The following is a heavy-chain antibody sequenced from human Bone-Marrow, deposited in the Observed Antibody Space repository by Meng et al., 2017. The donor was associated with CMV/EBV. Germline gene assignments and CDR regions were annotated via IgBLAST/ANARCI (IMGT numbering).Heavy chain of an antibody. CDR3: ARRLLMATGFWSGPGYHGMDV. CDR1: GYTFTSYD. CDR2: MNPNSGNT. D-gene: IGHD3-3*01. V-gene: IGHV1-8*01. Sequence: ASVKVSCKASGYTFTSYDINWVRQAAGQGLVWMGWMNPNSGNTGYAQKFQGRVTITRSTSTSTAYLELNSLRSEDTAVYYCARRLLMATGFWSGPGYHGMDVWGQGTTVTVSS. J-gene: IGHJ6*02.